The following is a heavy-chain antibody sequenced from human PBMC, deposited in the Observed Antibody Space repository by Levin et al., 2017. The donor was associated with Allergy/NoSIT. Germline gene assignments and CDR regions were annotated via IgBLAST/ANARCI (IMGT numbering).Heavy chain of an antibody. CDR2: VYNSGST. J-gene: IGHJ6*02. V-gene: IGHV4-59*08. Sequence: SQTLSLTCTVSGDSIRSYYWSWLRQPPGKGLEWIGYVYNSGSTNYNPSLKSRVTISVDTSKNQFSLKLSSVTAADTAVYYCARRFCSGGTCYSGSHGMDVWGQGTTVTVSS. CDR1: GDSIRSYY. D-gene: IGHD2-15*01. CDR3: ARRFCSGGTCYSGSHGMDV.